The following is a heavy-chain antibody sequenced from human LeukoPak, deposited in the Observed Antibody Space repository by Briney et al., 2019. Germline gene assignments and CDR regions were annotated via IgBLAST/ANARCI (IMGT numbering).Heavy chain of an antibody. CDR1: GFTFGIYA. J-gene: IGHJ4*02. V-gene: IGHV3-23*01. D-gene: IGHD5-12*01. Sequence: PGGSLRLSCAASGFTFGIYAMTWVRQAPGKGLQWVSAITGSGGSTYYADSVKGRFTISRDKSKNTLYLRMNGLRAEDTAVYYCATLPRGPTGYVGYGGEDYWGQGTLVTVSS. CDR3: ATLPRGPTGYVGYGGEDY. CDR2: ITGSGGST.